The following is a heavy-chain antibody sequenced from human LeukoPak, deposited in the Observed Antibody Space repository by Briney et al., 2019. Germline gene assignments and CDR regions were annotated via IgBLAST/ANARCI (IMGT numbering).Heavy chain of an antibody. Sequence: GESLNISCNGLGYSFTSDSSAWVGQMPGKGLEWMGIIYPGDSDTTYSPSFQGQVTISVDKSISTAYLQWSSLKASDTAMYYCVRHHSRSYLYNYYFDYWGQGTLVTVSS. CDR3: VRHHSRSYLYNYYFDY. CDR1: GYSFTSDS. D-gene: IGHD3-22*01. J-gene: IGHJ4*02. CDR2: IYPGDSDT. V-gene: IGHV5-51*01.